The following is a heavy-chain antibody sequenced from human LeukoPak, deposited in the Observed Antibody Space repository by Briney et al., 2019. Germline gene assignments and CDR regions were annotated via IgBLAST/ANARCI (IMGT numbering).Heavy chain of an antibody. D-gene: IGHD1-1*01. CDR3: ARGTGNYYYYYMDV. CDR1: GGSISSYY. Sequence: SETLSLTCTVSGGSISSYYWSWIRQPAGKGLEWIGRIYTSGSTNYNPSLKSRVTMSVDTSKNQFSLKLGSVTAADTAVYYCARGTGNYYYYYMDVWGKGTTVTVSS. V-gene: IGHV4-4*07. CDR2: IYTSGST. J-gene: IGHJ6*03.